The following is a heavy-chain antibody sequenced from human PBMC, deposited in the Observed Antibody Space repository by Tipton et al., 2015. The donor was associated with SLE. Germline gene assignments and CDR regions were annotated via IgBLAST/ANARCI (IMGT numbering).Heavy chain of an antibody. Sequence: SLRLSCAASGFTFSSSFMNWVRQVPGKGLEWLSYISGEGDSVHYADSVKGRFTISRDNSKNTLYLQMNSLRVEDTGVYYCAKGWYATGWDTVEYWGQGTLVTVSS. CDR3: AKGWYATGWDTVEY. CDR1: GFTFSSSF. CDR2: ISGEGDSV. J-gene: IGHJ4*02. V-gene: IGHV3-48*01. D-gene: IGHD6-19*01.